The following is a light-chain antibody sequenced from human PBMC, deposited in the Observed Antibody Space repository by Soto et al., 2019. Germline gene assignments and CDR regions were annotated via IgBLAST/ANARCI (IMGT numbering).Light chain of an antibody. Sequence: VLTQSPGTLSLSAGERPTLSWRASQTVRNKYLAWNQQKPGQAPRLMIYDASSRATGIPDRFSGGGAGTEVTLTISSLRSEDFEVYYCQQYGNWPLTVGGGNKVEIK. CDR2: DAS. J-gene: IGKJ4*01. CDR3: QQYGNWPLT. V-gene: IGKV3-20*01. CDR1: QTVRNKY.